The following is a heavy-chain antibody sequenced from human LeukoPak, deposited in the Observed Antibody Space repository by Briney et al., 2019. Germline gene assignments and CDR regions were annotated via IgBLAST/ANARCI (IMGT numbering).Heavy chain of an antibody. CDR3: AKDIQSIAARSGAFDI. CDR2: ISGSGGST. J-gene: IGHJ3*02. V-gene: IGHV3-23*01. D-gene: IGHD6-6*01. Sequence: PGGSLRLSCAASGFTFSSYAMSWVRQTPGKGLEWVSAISGSGGSTYYEHCVKGRFTISRDNSKNTLYLQMNSLRAEDTAVYYCAKDIQSIAARSGAFDIWGQGTMVTFSS. CDR1: GFTFSSYA.